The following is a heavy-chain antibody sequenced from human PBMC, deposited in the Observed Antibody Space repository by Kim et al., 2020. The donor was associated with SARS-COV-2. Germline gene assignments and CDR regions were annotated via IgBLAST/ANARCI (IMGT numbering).Heavy chain of an antibody. J-gene: IGHJ4*02. CDR2: IWYDGSNK. V-gene: IGHV3-33*01. CDR3: ARDEVRGTIGCY. CDR1: GFTFSSYG. Sequence: GGSLRLSCAASGFTFSSYGMHWVRQAPGKGLEWVAVIWYDGSNKYYADSVKGRFTISRDNSKNTLYLQMNSLRAEDTAVYYCARDEVRGTIGCYWGQGTLVTVSS. D-gene: IGHD3-10*01.